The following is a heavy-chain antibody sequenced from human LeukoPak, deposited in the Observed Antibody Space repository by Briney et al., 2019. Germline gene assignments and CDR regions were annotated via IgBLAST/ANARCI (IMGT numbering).Heavy chain of an antibody. D-gene: IGHD3-10*01. Sequence: SVKVSCKASRGTFRSYAISWLRQAPGQGLEWMGGIIPIFGTANYAQKFQGRVTITADESTSTAYMELSSLRSEDTAVYYCAGSYYNGPFDYWGQGTLVTVSS. J-gene: IGHJ4*02. CDR3: AGSYYNGPFDY. CDR1: RGTFRSYA. V-gene: IGHV1-69*13. CDR2: IIPIFGTA.